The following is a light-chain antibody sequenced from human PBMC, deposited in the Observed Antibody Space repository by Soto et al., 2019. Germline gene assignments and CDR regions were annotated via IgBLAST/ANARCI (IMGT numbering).Light chain of an antibody. V-gene: IGKV1-33*01. CDR1: QDISNS. Sequence: DIQMTQSPSSLSTSVGERVTITCQASQDISNSLNWYQQKPGKAPNLLIYEASKLQTGVPSRFSGGGSGTHFTFTISNLQPEDIATYYCQQYGSSPMYTFGQGTNLEIK. J-gene: IGKJ2*01. CDR2: EAS. CDR3: QQYGSSPMYT.